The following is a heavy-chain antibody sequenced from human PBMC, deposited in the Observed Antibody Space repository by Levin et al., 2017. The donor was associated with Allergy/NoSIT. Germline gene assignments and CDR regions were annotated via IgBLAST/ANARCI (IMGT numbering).Heavy chain of an antibody. CDR2: INHRGSA. D-gene: IGHD3/OR15-3a*01. CDR3: ARGRGFWTGYYYFDP. Sequence: SETLSLTCGVYGGSFSGHYWSWIRQSPGKGLEWIGEINHRGSANYKRSLKSRVTISEDTSKNQFSLRLSSVTTADTAIYYCARGRGFWTGYYYFDPWGQGTPVTVSS. CDR1: GGSFSGHY. J-gene: IGHJ5*02. V-gene: IGHV4-34*01.